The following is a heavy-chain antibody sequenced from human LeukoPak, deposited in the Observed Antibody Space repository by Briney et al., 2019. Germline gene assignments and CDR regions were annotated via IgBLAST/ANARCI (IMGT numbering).Heavy chain of an antibody. D-gene: IGHD2-8*01. J-gene: IGHJ4*02. V-gene: IGHV4-34*01. CDR3: ASGRNIVLTRTTPILGGSAY. Sequence: SETLSLTCAVYGGSFSGYYWSWIRQSPGKGLEWIGDINHVGSTNYNPSLKSRVTISVDTSKNQFSLKLSSVTAADTAVYYCASGRNIVLTRTTPILGGSAYWGQGTLVTVSS. CDR1: GGSFSGYY. CDR2: INHVGST.